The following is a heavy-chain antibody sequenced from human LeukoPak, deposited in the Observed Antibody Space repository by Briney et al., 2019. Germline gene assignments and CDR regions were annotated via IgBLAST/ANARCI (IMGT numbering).Heavy chain of an antibody. CDR2: ISGSGGIT. J-gene: IGHJ4*02. CDR1: GFTFSSYV. Sequence: PGGSLRLSCAASGFTFSSYVMSWVRQAPGKGLEWVSGISGSGGITYYEDSVKGRFTISRENAKKSSYLQMNNLGAGDTAVYYCARGALGFDYWGQGTLVTVSS. V-gene: IGHV3-23*01. CDR3: ARGALGFDY.